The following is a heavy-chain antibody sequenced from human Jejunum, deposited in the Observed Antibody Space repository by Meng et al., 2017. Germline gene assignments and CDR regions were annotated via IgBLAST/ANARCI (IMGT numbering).Heavy chain of an antibody. D-gene: IGHD3-10*01. Sequence: QLQLLQWVAGLLKPSETLSLTCTVYGGSFSGYYWTRIRQPPGKGLEWIGEINHSGSTNYNPSLKSRVTMSIDTSKIQFSLKLSSVTAADAAVYYCARYGGSGSYWHFDPWGRGTLVTVSS. V-gene: IGHV4-34*01. J-gene: IGHJ2*01. CDR2: INHSGST. CDR3: ARYGGSGSYWHFDP. CDR1: GGSFSGYY.